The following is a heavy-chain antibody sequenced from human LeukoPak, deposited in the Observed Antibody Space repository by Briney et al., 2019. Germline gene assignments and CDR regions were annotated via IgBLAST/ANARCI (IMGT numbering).Heavy chain of an antibody. CDR1: GYTFTSYD. CDR2: MSPDSGNT. V-gene: IGHV1-8*01. Sequence: GASVKVSCKASGYTFTSYDITWVRQATGQGLEWMGWMSPDSGNTGYAQKFRGRVTITRNTSISTAYMELSSLRSEDTAVYYCARGPRTVQWLVRMWNWLAPWRQGPLVTVSS. D-gene: IGHD6-19*01. CDR3: ARGPRTVQWLVRMWNWLAP. J-gene: IGHJ5*02.